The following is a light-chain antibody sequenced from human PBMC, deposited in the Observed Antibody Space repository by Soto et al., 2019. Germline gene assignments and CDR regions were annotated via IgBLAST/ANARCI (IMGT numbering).Light chain of an antibody. V-gene: IGLV2-23*01. Sequence: QSALTQPASVSGSPGQSITISCTGTISDVGSYNLVSWYQQHPGKAPKLMIFEGSKRPSGVSNRFSGSKSGNTASLTISGLQAEDEADYYCCSYAGNSNYVFGTGTKVTVL. J-gene: IGLJ1*01. CDR1: ISDVGSYNL. CDR3: CSYAGNSNYV. CDR2: EGS.